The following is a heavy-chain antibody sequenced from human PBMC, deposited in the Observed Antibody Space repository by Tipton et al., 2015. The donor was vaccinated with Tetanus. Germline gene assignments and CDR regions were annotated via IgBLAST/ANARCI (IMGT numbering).Heavy chain of an antibody. CDR2: VIYDGTS. J-gene: IGHJ5*02. Sequence: TLSLTCAVYGASFSDYYWSWIRQSPDKGLEWLGDVIYDGTSYYNPSLNSRVKISLDTSMNQVSLTLTSVTAADTALYYCARGVPYSTTMGSDWFDPWGQGTLVTVSS. D-gene: IGHD2-2*01. CDR3: ARGVPYSTTMGSDWFDP. CDR1: GASFSDYY. V-gene: IGHV4-34*01.